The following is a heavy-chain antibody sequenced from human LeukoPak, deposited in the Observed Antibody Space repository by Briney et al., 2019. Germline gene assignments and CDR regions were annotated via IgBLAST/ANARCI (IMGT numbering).Heavy chain of an antibody. Sequence: PSETLSLTCTVSGGSISSYYWSWIRQPAGKGLEWIGRIYTRGSTNYNPSLKSRVTMSVDTSKNQFSLRLSSVTAADTAVYYCARSTYYYGSGDFDYWGQGTLVTVSS. V-gene: IGHV4-4*07. CDR3: ARSTYYYGSGDFDY. CDR2: IYTRGST. D-gene: IGHD3-10*01. CDR1: GGSISSYY. J-gene: IGHJ4*02.